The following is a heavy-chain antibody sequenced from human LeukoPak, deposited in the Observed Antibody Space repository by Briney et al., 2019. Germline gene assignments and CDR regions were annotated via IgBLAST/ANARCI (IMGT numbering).Heavy chain of an antibody. CDR2: IYYSGST. J-gene: IGHJ4*02. CDR1: GGSISSYY. D-gene: IGHD5-18*01. CDR3: ARGNTAMVAYYFDY. Sequence: AETLSLTCTVSGGSISSYYWSWIRQPPGKGLEWIGYIYYSGSTNYNPSLKSRVTISVDTSKNQFSLKLSSVTAADTAVYYCARGNTAMVAYYFDYWGQGTLVTVSS. V-gene: IGHV4-59*01.